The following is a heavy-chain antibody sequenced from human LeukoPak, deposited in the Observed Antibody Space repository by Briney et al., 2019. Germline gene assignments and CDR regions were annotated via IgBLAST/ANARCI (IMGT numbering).Heavy chain of an antibody. CDR3: ARSSYGAGSKPYWVDY. CDR2: YSGST. CDR1: GGSISSSSYY. D-gene: IGHD3-10*01. V-gene: IGHV4-39*01. J-gene: IGHJ4*02. Sequence: PSETLSLTCTVSGGSISSSSYYWAWIRQPPGKGLEYIGSYSGSTYYNPSLKSRVTISVDTSKRQFSLKLSSVTAADTAVYYCARSSYGAGSKPYWVDYWGQGTLVTVSS.